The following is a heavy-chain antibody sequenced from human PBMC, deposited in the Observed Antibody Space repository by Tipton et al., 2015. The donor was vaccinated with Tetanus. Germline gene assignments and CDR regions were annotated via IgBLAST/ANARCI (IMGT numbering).Heavy chain of an antibody. D-gene: IGHD6-13*01. J-gene: IGHJ5*02. V-gene: IGHV3-30*18. CDR1: GFTFSSFG. Sequence: SLRLSCAASGFTFSSFGMHWVRQAPGRGLEWVAGISFDGRNKYYADSVKDRITISRDNSKNTLSLQMNSLRGEDTAVYYCAKALGSSAWYGTWGQGTLVTVSS. CDR3: AKALGSSAWYGT. CDR2: ISFDGRNK.